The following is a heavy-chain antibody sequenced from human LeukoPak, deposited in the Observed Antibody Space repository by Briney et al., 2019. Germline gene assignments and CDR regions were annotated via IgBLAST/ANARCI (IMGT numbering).Heavy chain of an antibody. CDR2: INPSGGST. V-gene: IGHV1-46*01. Sequence: ASVKVSCKASGYTFTSYYMHWVRQAPGQGLEWMGIINPSGGSTSYAQKFQGRVTMTRDMSTSTVYMELSSLRSEDPAVYSCARRYCSGGSCYPGWFDPWGQGTLVTVSS. J-gene: IGHJ5*02. CDR1: GYTFTSYY. D-gene: IGHD2-15*01. CDR3: ARRYCSGGSCYPGWFDP.